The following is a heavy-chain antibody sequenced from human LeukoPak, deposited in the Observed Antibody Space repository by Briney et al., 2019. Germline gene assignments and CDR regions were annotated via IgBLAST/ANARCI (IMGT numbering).Heavy chain of an antibody. CDR3: ATDLG. V-gene: IGHV3-74*01. Sequence: AGGSLRLSCAASGFTFTSYWMHWVRQPPGKGLVWVSRVEHDGSRTAYADSVTGRFTISRDNARNMVYLQMNSLRAEDTAAYYCATDLGWGQGTLVTVSS. D-gene: IGHD4-17*01. J-gene: IGHJ4*02. CDR2: VEHDGSRT. CDR1: GFTFTSYW.